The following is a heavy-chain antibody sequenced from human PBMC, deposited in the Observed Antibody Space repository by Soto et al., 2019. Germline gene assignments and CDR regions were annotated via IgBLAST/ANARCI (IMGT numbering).Heavy chain of an antibody. V-gene: IGHV4-31*03. CDR2: IYYSGST. CDR3: ARATPPIVPAAMPGAFDI. J-gene: IGHJ3*02. Sequence: QVQLQESGPGLVKPSQTLSLTCTVSGGSISSGGYYWSWIRQHPGKGLEWIGYIYYSGSTYYNPSLKSRVTISVDTSKNQFSLKLSSVTAADTAVYYCARATPPIVPAAMPGAFDIWGQGTMVTVSS. D-gene: IGHD2-2*01. CDR1: GGSISSGGYY.